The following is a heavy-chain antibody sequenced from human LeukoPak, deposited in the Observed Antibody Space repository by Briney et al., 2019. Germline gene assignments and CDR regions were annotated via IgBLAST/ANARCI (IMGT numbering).Heavy chain of an antibody. CDR1: GFTFSSYE. V-gene: IGHV3-48*03. J-gene: IGHJ3*02. Sequence: PAVSLRLSCAVSGFTFSSYEMNWVRQGPGKGLEWVTYITSGGSATYYADSVKGRITISRDNAKNSLYLQMNNLRAEDTALYYCVREGKRNAFDIWGQGTMVTVSS. D-gene: IGHD3-10*01. CDR3: VREGKRNAFDI. CDR2: ITSGGSAT.